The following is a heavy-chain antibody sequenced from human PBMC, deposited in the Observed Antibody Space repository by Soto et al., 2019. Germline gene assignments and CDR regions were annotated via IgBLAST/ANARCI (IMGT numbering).Heavy chain of an antibody. CDR1: GGSISGDGSY. V-gene: IGHV4-31*03. Sequence: QLQESGPGLVKTSETLSLTCSVSGGSISGDGSYWAWIRQYPGKGLEWIGYIYYSGTTYYNPSRRSRASISVDTSKGQFSLRLDSVNAADTAIYYCARETKTYCSGGSCNWFDPWGQGILVAVSS. CDR2: IYYSGTT. CDR3: ARETKTYCSGGSCNWFDP. J-gene: IGHJ5*02. D-gene: IGHD2-15*01.